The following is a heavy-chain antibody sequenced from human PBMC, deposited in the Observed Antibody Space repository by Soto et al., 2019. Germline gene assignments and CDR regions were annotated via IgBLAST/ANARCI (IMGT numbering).Heavy chain of an antibody. CDR2: INSDGSST. CDR3: TRDPAPSGWFDY. J-gene: IGHJ5*01. CDR1: GFTFSSYW. V-gene: IGHV3-74*01. Sequence: GSLRPPCAASGFTFSSYWMHWVRQAPGKGLVWVSRINSDGSSTTYADSVRGRFTISRDNAKNTLYLQMNSLRGEDTAVYYCTRDPAPSGWFDYWGQGTLVTVSS. D-gene: IGHD6-19*01.